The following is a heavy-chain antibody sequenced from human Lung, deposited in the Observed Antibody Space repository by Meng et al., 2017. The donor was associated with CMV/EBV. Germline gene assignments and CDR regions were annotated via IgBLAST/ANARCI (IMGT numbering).Heavy chain of an antibody. V-gene: IGHV3-23*01. CDR3: ARDQGPYSDILPVPDY. D-gene: IGHD3-9*01. CDR2: ISGSGGST. Sequence: EVQLLESGXGWVQHGGSWRLSCEASGVAFNIYAMSWVRQAPWRGREWVSVISGSGGSTYYSDSVKGRFTISRDNSKNTMSLQMNSLRAADTAVYDCARDQGPYSDILPVPDYWGQGNLVTVSS. CDR1: GVAFNIYA. J-gene: IGHJ4*02.